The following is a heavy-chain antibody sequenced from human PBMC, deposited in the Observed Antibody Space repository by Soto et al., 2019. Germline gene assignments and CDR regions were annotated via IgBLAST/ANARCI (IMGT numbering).Heavy chain of an antibody. CDR3: ARAQDWLYYFDY. D-gene: IGHD5-12*01. J-gene: IGHJ4*02. Sequence: QVQLQESGPGLVKPSQTLSLTCTVSGGSIGSGGYYWSWIRQHPGKGLEWIGYIYYSGSTYYNPSLKSRVTISVDTSKNQFSLKLSSVTAADTAVYYCARAQDWLYYFDYWGQGTLVTVSS. CDR1: GGSIGSGGYY. V-gene: IGHV4-31*03. CDR2: IYYSGST.